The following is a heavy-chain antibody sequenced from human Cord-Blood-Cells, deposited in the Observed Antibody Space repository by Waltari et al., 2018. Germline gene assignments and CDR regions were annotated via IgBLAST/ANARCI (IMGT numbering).Heavy chain of an antibody. CDR3: AGGHRTVVTLMSAFDS. CDR2: IYYSGST. V-gene: IGHV4-59*08. CDR1: GGSISSYY. D-gene: IGHD2-21*02. J-gene: IGHJ3*02. Sequence: QVQLQESGPGLVKPSETLSLTCTVSGGSISSYYWSWIRQPPGKGLEWIGYIYYSGSTNYNPPLRSRVTIAVDTSKTQFSLKLSAVTAADTAVYYCAGGHRTVVTLMSAFDSWGQGTMVTVSS.